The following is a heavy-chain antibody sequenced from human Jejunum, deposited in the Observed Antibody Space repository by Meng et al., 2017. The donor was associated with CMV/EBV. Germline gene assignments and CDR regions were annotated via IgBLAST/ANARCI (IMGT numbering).Heavy chain of an antibody. J-gene: IGHJ4*02. D-gene: IGHD3-3*01. CDR1: GFTFSNYV. CDR2: ISSNGVST. CDR3: ARDLTISGVAPGY. V-gene: IGHV3-64*02. Sequence: ASGFTFSNYVMYWVRQAPGKGLEYVSGISSNGVSTYYADSVKGRFTISRDNSKNTLYLQMGGLRADDTAMYYCARDLTISGVAPGYWGQGTLVTGSS.